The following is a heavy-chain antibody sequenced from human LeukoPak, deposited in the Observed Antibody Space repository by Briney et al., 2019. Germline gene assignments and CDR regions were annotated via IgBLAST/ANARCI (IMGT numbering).Heavy chain of an antibody. J-gene: IGHJ5*02. CDR3: ARSSGWYWFDP. V-gene: IGHV4-61*02. CDR1: GGSISSGSYY. CDR2: IYASGST. Sequence: SETLSLTCTVSGGSISSGSYYWSWIRQPAGKGLEWIGRIYASGSTYYNPSLKSRVTMSVDTSKNQFSLKLNSVTAADTAVYYCARSSGWYWFDPWGQGTLVTVSS. D-gene: IGHD6-19*01.